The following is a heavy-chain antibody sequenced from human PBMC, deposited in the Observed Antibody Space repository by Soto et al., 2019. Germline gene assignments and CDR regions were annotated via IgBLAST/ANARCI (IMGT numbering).Heavy chain of an antibody. J-gene: IGHJ6*02. Sequence: QVQLVESGGGVVQPGRSLRLSCAASGFTFSSYGMHWVRQAPGKGLEWVAVIWHDGSNKYYADSVKGRFTISRDNSKNTLYLQMNSLRVEDTAVYYCARATDGSGSYYQIYFYYGMDVWGQGTTVTVS. CDR2: IWHDGSNK. CDR1: GFTFSSYG. D-gene: IGHD3-10*01. CDR3: ARATDGSGSYYQIYFYYGMDV. V-gene: IGHV3-33*01.